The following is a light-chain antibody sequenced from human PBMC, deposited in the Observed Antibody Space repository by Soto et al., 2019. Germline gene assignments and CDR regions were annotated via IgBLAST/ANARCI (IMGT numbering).Light chain of an antibody. J-gene: IGLJ2*01. CDR3: SSYAVSDSLV. CDR1: SSDVGGYNY. CDR2: EVN. Sequence: QSVLTQSASVSGSPGQSITISCTGTSSDVGGYNYVSWYQQHPGKVPKLMIYEVNKRPSGVPDRFSGSKSGNTASLTVSGLQTEDEADYYCSSYAVSDSLVFGGGTKLTVL. V-gene: IGLV2-8*01.